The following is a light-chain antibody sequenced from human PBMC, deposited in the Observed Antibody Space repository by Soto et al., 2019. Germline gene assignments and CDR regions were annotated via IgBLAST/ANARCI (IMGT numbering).Light chain of an antibody. CDR2: DDR. CDR3: QVWDSSGDHVV. V-gene: IGLV3-21*02. J-gene: IGLJ2*01. Sequence: SYELTQAPSESVAPGQTARITCGGNNIGDKSVHWYQQKPGQAPVLVVYDDRDRPSGIPERFSGSNSGNTATLTISRVEAGDEADYYCQVWDSSGDHVVFGGGTKVTVL. CDR1: NIGDKS.